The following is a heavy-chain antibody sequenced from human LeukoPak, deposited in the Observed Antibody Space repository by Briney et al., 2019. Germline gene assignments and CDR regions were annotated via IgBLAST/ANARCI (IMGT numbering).Heavy chain of an antibody. CDR2: ISGNGDST. CDR3: ALYCSGGSCYSMGGAFDI. Sequence: GGSLTLSCVASGFTFRRYDMSWVRLAPGKGLEWVSAISGNGDSTYYVDSVKGRFTISRDNSKNTLYLQMNSLRAEDTAVYYCALYCSGGSCYSMGGAFDIWGQGTVVTVSS. CDR1: GFTFRRYD. D-gene: IGHD2-15*01. J-gene: IGHJ3*02. V-gene: IGHV3-23*01.